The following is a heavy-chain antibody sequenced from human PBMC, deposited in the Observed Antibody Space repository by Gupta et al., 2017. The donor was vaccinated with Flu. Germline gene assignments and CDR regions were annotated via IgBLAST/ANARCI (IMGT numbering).Heavy chain of an antibody. CDR3: ARGNVLMLYAALDY. Sequence: RQSPGKGLEWIGEIFHSGATNYNPSLKSRVTILIDTSENQFYLKMSSVTAADTAVYYCARGNVLMLYAALDYWGQGTLVTVSS. D-gene: IGHD2-8*01. V-gene: IGHV4-34*01. CDR2: IFHSGAT. J-gene: IGHJ4*02.